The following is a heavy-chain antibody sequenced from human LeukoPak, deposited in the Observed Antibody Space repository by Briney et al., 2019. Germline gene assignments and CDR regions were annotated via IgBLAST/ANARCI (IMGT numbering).Heavy chain of an antibody. Sequence: PVGSLRLSCAASGNYWMHWVRQAPGKGLLWVSHINSDGSWTSYADSVKGRFTISKDNAKNTVYLQMNNLRAEDTAVYYCVSFYETDWGRGTLVTVSS. CDR3: VSFYETD. J-gene: IGHJ4*02. CDR1: GNYW. CDR2: INSDGSWT. D-gene: IGHD2/OR15-2a*01. V-gene: IGHV3-74*01.